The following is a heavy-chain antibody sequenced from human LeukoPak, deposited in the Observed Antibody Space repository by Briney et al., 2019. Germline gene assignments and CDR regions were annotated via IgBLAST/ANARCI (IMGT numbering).Heavy chain of an antibody. CDR2: IIPIFGTA. CDR1: GGTFISYA. Sequence: GASVKVSCKASGGTFISYAISWVRQAPGQGLEWMGGIIPIFGTANYAQKFQGRVTITADESTSTAYMELSSLRSDDTAVYYCARAVIAARRVAADYWGQGTLVTVSS. J-gene: IGHJ4*02. CDR3: ARAVIAARRVAADY. V-gene: IGHV1-69*13. D-gene: IGHD6-6*01.